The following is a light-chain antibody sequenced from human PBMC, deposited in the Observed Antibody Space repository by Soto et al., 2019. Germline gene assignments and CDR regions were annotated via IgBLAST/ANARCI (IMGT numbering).Light chain of an antibody. CDR1: QNINNY. CDR2: DAS. Sequence: DIQMTQSPSSLSASVGDRVTITCQASQNINNYLNWYQQKPGRAPKLLIYDASNLEAGVPSRFSGSGSGTDFTLTISSLQPEDFATYYCQQTYSTIHSFGQGTKVDIK. V-gene: IGKV1-33*01. CDR3: QQTYSTIHS. J-gene: IGKJ2*01.